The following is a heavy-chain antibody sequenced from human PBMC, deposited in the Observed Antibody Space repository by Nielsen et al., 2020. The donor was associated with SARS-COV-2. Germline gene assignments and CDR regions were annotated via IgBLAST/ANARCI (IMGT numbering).Heavy chain of an antibody. CDR2: INWNGGST. D-gene: IGHD2-2*01. CDR3: ARAVWGYCSSTSCYFDY. CDR1: GFTFDDYG. Sequence: GESLKISCAASGFTFDDYGMSWVRQVPGKGLEWVSGINWNGGSTGYADSVKGRFTISRDNAKNSLYLQMNSLRAEDTALYHCARAVWGYCSSTSCYFDYWGQGALVTVSS. V-gene: IGHV3-20*01. J-gene: IGHJ4*02.